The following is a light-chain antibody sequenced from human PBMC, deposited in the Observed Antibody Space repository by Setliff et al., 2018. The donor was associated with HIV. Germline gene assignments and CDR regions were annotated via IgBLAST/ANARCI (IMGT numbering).Light chain of an antibody. CDR3: QQYINWPQT. V-gene: IGKV4-1*01. Sequence: DIVLTQSPDSLAVSLGERATISCKTSQSVLYSYSNKSYLAWYQRRAGQPPRLLIYWASTRESGVPDRFTGSGSGTDFTLTISSLQSEDVAVYYCQQYINWPQTFGQGTKVDIK. CDR1: QSVLYSYSNKSY. J-gene: IGKJ1*01. CDR2: WAS.